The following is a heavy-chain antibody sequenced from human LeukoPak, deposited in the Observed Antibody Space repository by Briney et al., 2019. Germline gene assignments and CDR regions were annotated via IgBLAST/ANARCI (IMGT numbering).Heavy chain of an antibody. V-gene: IGHV5-51*01. CDR3: ARQKVTVVRGVIITEYIDY. Sequence: GESLKISCKGSGYSFTSYWIGWVRQMPGKGLEWMGIIYPGDSDTRYSPSFQGQVTISADKSISTAYLQWGSLKASDTAMYYCARQKVTVVRGVIITEYIDYWGQGTLVTVSS. CDR1: GYSFTSYW. J-gene: IGHJ4*02. D-gene: IGHD3-10*01. CDR2: IYPGDSDT.